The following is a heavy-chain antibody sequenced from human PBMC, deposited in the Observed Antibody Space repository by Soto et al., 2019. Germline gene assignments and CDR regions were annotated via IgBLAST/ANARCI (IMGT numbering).Heavy chain of an antibody. Sequence: QVQLQESGPELVKPSETLSLTCTVSGGSVSSGLYYWGWIRQPPGKGLEGIGHIYYSGSTKDNPSLRRRVTISIDTSKNQFSLSLSSVPAADSAVFYCVRQYSTDCNGVLCFHASDIWGQGTMVTVSS. J-gene: IGHJ3*02. CDR2: IYYSGST. CDR3: VRQYSTDCNGVLCFHASDI. D-gene: IGHD2-15*01. CDR1: GGSVSSGLYY. V-gene: IGHV4-61*01.